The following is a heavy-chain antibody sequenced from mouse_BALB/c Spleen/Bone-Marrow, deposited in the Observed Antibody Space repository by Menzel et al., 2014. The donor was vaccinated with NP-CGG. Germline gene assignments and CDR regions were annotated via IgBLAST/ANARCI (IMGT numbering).Heavy chain of an antibody. J-gene: IGHJ3*01. D-gene: IGHD6-2*01. CDR1: GYTFTNYY. V-gene: IGHV1S81*02. Sequence: VKLMESGAELVKPGASVKLSCKTSGYTFTNYYIYWVKQRPGQGLEWIGEINPGNGGTNFNERFKSKATLTVDKSSTTAYILLTSLTSEDSAVYYCARGSPYWVQGTLVTVSA. CDR3: ARGSPY. CDR2: INPGNGGT.